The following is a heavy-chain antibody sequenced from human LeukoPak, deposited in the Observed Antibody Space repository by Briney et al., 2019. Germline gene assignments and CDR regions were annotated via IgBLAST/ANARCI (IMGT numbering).Heavy chain of an antibody. Sequence: PSETLSLTCIVSGGSISSIGYYWGWIRQPPGKGLEWIGSVYYSGSTFYNPSLRSRISISVDTSKNQFSLKLSSVTAADTAVYYCARAGVVPAAINRAFDIWGQGSLVTVSS. CDR1: GGSISSIGYY. V-gene: IGHV4-39*07. CDR2: VYYSGST. D-gene: IGHD2-2*02. J-gene: IGHJ3*02. CDR3: ARAGVVPAAINRAFDI.